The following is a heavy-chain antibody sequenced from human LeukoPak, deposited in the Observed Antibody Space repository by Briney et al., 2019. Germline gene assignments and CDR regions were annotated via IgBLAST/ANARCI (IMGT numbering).Heavy chain of an antibody. V-gene: IGHV1-2*02. CDR3: ARTCPSSSSGLDY. CDR1: GYTFTGYY. J-gene: IGHJ4*02. CDR2: INPNSGGT. D-gene: IGHD6-6*01. Sequence: ASVKVSCKASGYTFTGYYMHWVRQAPGQGLEWMGWINPNSGGTNYAQKFQGRVTMTRDTSISTAYMELSRLRSDDTAVYYCARTCPSSSSGLDYWGQGTLVTVSS.